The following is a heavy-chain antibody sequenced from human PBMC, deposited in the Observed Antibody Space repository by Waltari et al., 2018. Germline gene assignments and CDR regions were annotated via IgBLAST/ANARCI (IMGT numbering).Heavy chain of an antibody. J-gene: IGHJ4*02. V-gene: IGHV3-23*05. Sequence: EVQLLESGGGLVQPGGSLRLSCAASGFTFSNYAIYWVRQAPGKGLEWFLSVHSSGSKAYYADSVKGRFTISKDNSKNTVYLDLNSLKLEDTATYYCAKRGGTGTVADAGIHCDYWGQGTLVTVSS. CDR2: VHSSGSKA. D-gene: IGHD3-16*01. CDR3: AKRGGTGTVADAGIHCDY. CDR1: GFTFSNYA.